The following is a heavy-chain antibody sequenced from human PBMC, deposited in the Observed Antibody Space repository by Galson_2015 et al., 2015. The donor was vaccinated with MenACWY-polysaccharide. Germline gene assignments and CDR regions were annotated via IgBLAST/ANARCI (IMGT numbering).Heavy chain of an antibody. J-gene: IGHJ3*02. CDR1: GSRFSNSG. Sequence: SLRLSCAASGSRFSNSGMHWVRQAPGKGLEWVAVIQYDGSKIVYADSAKGRFTISRDNSKNTLFLEMNSLEAEDTAVYYCAREGSRIVFHAFDTWGQGTMVTVSS. V-gene: IGHV3-33*02. CDR2: IQYDGSKI. D-gene: IGHD6-13*01. CDR3: AREGSRIVFHAFDT.